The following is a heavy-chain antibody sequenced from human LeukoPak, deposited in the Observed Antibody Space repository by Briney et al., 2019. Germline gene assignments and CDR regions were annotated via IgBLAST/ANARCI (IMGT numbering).Heavy chain of an antibody. J-gene: IGHJ4*02. D-gene: IGHD2-15*01. CDR3: ARVVVVVAAQYYYFDY. Sequence: PGGSLRLSCAASGFTFSDYYMSWIRQAPEKGLEWVSYISSSGSTIYYADSVKGRFTISRDNAKNSLYLQMNSLRAEDTAVYYCARVVVVVAAQYYYFDYWGQGTLVTVSS. V-gene: IGHV3-11*04. CDR1: GFTFSDYY. CDR2: ISSSGSTI.